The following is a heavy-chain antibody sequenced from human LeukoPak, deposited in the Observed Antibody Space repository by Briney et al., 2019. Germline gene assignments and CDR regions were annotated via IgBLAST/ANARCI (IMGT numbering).Heavy chain of an antibody. CDR3: ARDRPMHYYDSSGYYGY. D-gene: IGHD3-22*01. CDR2: ISSSGSTI. CDR1: GFTFSDYY. J-gene: IGHJ4*02. V-gene: IGHV3-11*04. Sequence: GGSLRLSCAASGFTFSDYYMSWIRQAPGKGLEWVSYISSSGSTIYYAGSVKGRFTISRDNAKNSLYLQMNSPRAEDTAVYYCARDRPMHYYDSSGYYGYWGQGTLVTVSS.